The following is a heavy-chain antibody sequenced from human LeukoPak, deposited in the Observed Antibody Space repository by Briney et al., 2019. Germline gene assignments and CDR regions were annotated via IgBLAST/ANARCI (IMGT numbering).Heavy chain of an antibody. CDR1: GGSFTSYT. J-gene: IGHJ4*02. Sequence: SVTVSCKASGGSFTSYTISWVRQAPGQGLEWMGRIIPIFGTANYAQKFQGRVTITTYESTSTAYMEMSSMSSDNAAVYYCKRGSRVFRGFIITGAFDHWGQGTLVTVSS. V-gene: IGHV1-69*05. D-gene: IGHD3-10*01. CDR2: IIPIFGTA. CDR3: KRGSRVFRGFIITGAFDH.